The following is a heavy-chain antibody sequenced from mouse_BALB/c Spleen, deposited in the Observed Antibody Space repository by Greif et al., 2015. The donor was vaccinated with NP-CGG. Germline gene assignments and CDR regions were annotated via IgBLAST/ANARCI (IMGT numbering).Heavy chain of an antibody. J-gene: IGHJ2*01. CDR3: ASGGGTYYFDY. CDR1: GFSLTSYG. D-gene: IGHD4-1*01. CDR2: IWAGGST. V-gene: IGHV2-9*02. Sequence: VKLVESGPGLVAPSQSLSITCTVSGFSLTSYGVHWVRQPPGKGLEWLGVIWAGGSTNYNSALLSRLSISKDNSKSQVFLKMNSLQTDDTAVYYCASGGGTYYFDYWGQGTTLTVSS.